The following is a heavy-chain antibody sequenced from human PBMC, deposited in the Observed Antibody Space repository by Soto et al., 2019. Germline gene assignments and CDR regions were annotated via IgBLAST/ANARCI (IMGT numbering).Heavy chain of an antibody. Sequence: PGGSLRLSCAASGFTFSSFAMSWVRQAPGKGLEWVSTINKGGGRTYYADSVKGRFTISRDNSKNMLFLQINGLRAEDTAVYYCAKDPPTTGTTFDYWGRGTLVTVSS. CDR2: INKGGGRT. D-gene: IGHD1-1*01. CDR1: GFTFSSFA. V-gene: IGHV3-23*01. J-gene: IGHJ4*02. CDR3: AKDPPTTGTTFDY.